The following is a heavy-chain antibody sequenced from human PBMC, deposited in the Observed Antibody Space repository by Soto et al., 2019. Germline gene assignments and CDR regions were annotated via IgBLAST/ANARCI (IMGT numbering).Heavy chain of an antibody. CDR3: ARLAYSSRGGQFFDY. CDR2: IYYSGDT. V-gene: IGHV4-31*03. D-gene: IGHD6-13*01. J-gene: IGHJ4*02. CDR1: GDSISSGGHH. Sequence: QVQLQESGPGLVEPSQTLSLTCNVSGDSISSGGHHWSWIRQHPGKGLEWIVYIYYSGDTYYNPSLKSRVAISVHTSKKQFSLNLSSATAADTAVYYCARLAYSSRGGQFFDYWGQGVLVTVSS.